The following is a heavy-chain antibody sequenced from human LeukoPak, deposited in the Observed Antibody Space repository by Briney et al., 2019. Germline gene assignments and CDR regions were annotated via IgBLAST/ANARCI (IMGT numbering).Heavy chain of an antibody. V-gene: IGHV4-34*01. CDR2: INHSGST. Sequence: KPSETLSLTCAVYGGSFSGYYWSWIRQPPGKGLEWIGEINHSGSTNYNPSLKSRVTISVDTSKNQFSLKLSSVTAADTAVYYCARHELPSYYFDYWGQGTLVTVSS. CDR3: ARHELPSYYFDY. CDR1: GGSFSGYY. D-gene: IGHD3-10*01. J-gene: IGHJ4*02.